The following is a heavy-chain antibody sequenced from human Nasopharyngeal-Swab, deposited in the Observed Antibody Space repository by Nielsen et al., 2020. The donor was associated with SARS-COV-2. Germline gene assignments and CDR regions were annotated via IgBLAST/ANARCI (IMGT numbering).Heavy chain of an antibody. CDR3: ASAVWYFDL. Sequence: SETLSLTCTVSGGSISSSSYYWGWIRQPPGKGLEWIGSIYYSGRTYYNPSLKSRVTISVDTSKNQFSLKLSSVTAADTAVYYCASAVWYFDLWGRGTLVTVSS. J-gene: IGHJ2*01. V-gene: IGHV4-39*01. CDR1: GGSISSSSYY. CDR2: IYYSGRT.